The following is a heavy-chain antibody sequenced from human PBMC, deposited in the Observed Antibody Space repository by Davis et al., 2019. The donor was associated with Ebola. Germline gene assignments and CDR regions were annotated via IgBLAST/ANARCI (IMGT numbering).Heavy chain of an antibody. CDR2: IYSGGST. D-gene: IGHD6-13*01. CDR3: ARIAAAGISSYYYYYGMDV. CDR1: GFTVSSNY. V-gene: IGHV3-53*01. Sequence: PGGSLRLSCAASGFTVSSNYMSWVRQAPGKGLEWVSVIYSGGSTYYADSVKGRFTISRDNSKNTLYLQMNSLRAEDTAVYYCARIAAAGISSYYYYYGMDVWGQGTTVTVSS. J-gene: IGHJ6*02.